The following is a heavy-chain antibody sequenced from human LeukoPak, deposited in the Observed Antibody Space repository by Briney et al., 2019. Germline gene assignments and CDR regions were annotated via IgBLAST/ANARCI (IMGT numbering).Heavy chain of an antibody. CDR2: IIPILGIA. V-gene: IGHV1-69*04. CDR3: ALGGYCSGGSCANWFDP. D-gene: IGHD2-15*01. CDR1: GGTFSSYA. J-gene: IGHJ5*02. Sequence: GASVKVSCKASGGTFSSYAISWVRQAPGQGLEWRGRIIPILGIANYAQKFQGRVTITADKSTSTAYMELSSLRSEDTAVYYCALGGYCSGGSCANWFDPWGQGTLVTVSS.